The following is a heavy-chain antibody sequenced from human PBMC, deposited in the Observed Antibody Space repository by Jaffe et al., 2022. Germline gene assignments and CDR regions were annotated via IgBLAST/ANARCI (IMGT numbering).Heavy chain of an antibody. J-gene: IGHJ6*03. CDR1: GYTFTGYY. Sequence: QVQLVQSGAEVKKPGASVKVSCKASGYTFTGYYMHWVRQAPGQGLEWMGRINPNSGGTNYAQKFQGRVTMTRDTSISTAYMELSRLRSDDTAVYYCARDGLGALLEWLPRVVNYYYMDVWGKGTTVTVSS. CDR2: INPNSGGT. V-gene: IGHV1-2*06. D-gene: IGHD3-3*01. CDR3: ARDGLGALLEWLPRVVNYYYMDV.